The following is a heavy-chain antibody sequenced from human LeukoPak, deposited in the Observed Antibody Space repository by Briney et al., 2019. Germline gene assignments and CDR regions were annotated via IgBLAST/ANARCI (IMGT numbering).Heavy chain of an antibody. J-gene: IGHJ1*01. CDR2: ISAYNGNT. D-gene: IGHD4-23*01. Sequence: ASVKVSCKASGFTFTSSAVQWVRQAPGQGLEWMGWISAYNGNTNYAQKLQFRVTMTTDTSTSTAYMELRSLGSDDTAVYYCARDKAVTTEVTQHFQHWGQGTLVTVSS. V-gene: IGHV1-18*01. CDR3: ARDKAVTTEVTQHFQH. CDR1: GFTFTSSA.